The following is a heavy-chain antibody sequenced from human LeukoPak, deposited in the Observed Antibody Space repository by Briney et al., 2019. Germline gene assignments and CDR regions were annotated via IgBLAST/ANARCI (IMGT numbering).Heavy chain of an antibody. CDR3: ARVPPYYDILTGYYPVHYYYGMDV. D-gene: IGHD3-9*01. V-gene: IGHV4-59*01. J-gene: IGHJ6*04. CDR1: GGSISSYY. Sequence: SETLSLTCTVSGGSISSYYWSWIRQPPGKGLEWIGYIYYSGSTNYNPSLKSRVTISVDTSKIQFFLKLSSVTAADTAVYYCARVPPYYDILTGYYPVHYYYGMDVWGKGTTVTVSS. CDR2: IYYSGST.